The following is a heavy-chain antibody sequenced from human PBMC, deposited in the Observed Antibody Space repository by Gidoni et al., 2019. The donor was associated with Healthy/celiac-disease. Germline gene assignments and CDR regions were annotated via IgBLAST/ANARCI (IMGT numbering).Heavy chain of an antibody. V-gene: IGHV3-7*01. Sequence: LEWVANIKQDGSEKYYVDSVKGRFTISRDNAKNSLYLQMNSLRAEDTAVYYCARERGSAARAGIYYYYGMDVWGQGTTVTVSS. CDR2: IKQDGSEK. D-gene: IGHD6-6*01. J-gene: IGHJ6*02. CDR3: ARERGSAARAGIYYYYGMDV.